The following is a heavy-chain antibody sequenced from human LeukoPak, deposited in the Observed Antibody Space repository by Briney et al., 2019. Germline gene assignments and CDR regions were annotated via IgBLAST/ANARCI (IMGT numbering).Heavy chain of an antibody. J-gene: IGHJ6*02. Sequence: SQTLSLTCAISGDSVSSNSAAWNWIRQSPSRGLEWLGRTYYRSKWYNDYAVSVKSRITINPDTSKNQFSLHLNSVTPEDTAVYYCARDLEDTAYYYDYGMDVWGQGTTVTVSS. D-gene: IGHD5-18*01. CDR2: TYYRSKWYN. V-gene: IGHV6-1*01. CDR1: GDSVSSNSAA. CDR3: ARDLEDTAYYYDYGMDV.